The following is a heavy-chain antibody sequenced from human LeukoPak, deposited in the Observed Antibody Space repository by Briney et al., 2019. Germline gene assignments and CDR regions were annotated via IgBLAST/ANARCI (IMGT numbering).Heavy chain of an antibody. CDR1: GFTFSSYA. CDR2: IRYDGSNK. Sequence: GGSLRLSYAASGFTFSSYAMSWLRQAPGKGLEWVAFIRYDGSNKYYADSVKGRFTISRDNSKNTLYLQMNSLRAEDTAVYYCAKDPISSTSSLYYFDYWGQGTLVTVSS. V-gene: IGHV3-30*02. CDR3: AKDPISSTSSLYYFDY. D-gene: IGHD2-2*01. J-gene: IGHJ4*02.